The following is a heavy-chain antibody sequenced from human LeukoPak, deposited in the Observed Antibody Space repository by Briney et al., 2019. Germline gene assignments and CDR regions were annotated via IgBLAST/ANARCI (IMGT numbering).Heavy chain of an antibody. J-gene: IGHJ4*02. CDR1: GYTFSSYY. CDR2: INPSGGST. Sequence: GASVKVSCKASGYTFSSYYMHWVRQAPEQGLEWMGVINPSGGSTSYAQRFQGRVTMTRDTSTSTFYMELSSLRSEDTAVYYCARVDYGDGFDDWGQGTLVTVSS. D-gene: IGHD4-17*01. V-gene: IGHV1-46*01. CDR3: ARVDYGDGFDD.